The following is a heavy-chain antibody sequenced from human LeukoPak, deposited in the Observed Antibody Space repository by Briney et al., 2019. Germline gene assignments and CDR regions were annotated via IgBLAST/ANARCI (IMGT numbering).Heavy chain of an antibody. Sequence: ASVKVSCKASGYTFTSYGISWVRQAPGQGLEWMTWISGNNGNTDFAKNFQGRVTMTTDTSTTTVYMELSRLRSDDTAVYYCARASSVTMIVVVYYMDVWGKGTTVTVSS. CDR3: ARASSVTMIVVVYYMDV. CDR2: ISGNNGNT. V-gene: IGHV1-18*01. D-gene: IGHD3-22*01. J-gene: IGHJ6*03. CDR1: GYTFTSYG.